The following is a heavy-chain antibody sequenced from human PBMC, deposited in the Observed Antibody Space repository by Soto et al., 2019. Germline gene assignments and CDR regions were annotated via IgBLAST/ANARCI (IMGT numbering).Heavy chain of an antibody. V-gene: IGHV4-4*02. J-gene: IGHJ5*02. CDR3: ARQLARPWFDP. CDR2: IYHSGST. Sequence: QVQLQESGPGLVKPSGTLSLTCAVSGGSISSSNWWSWVRQPPGKGLEWIGEIYHSGSTNYNPSLKXXVPIAGDKSKTQFSLKLSSVTAADTAVYYCARQLARPWFDPWGQGTLVTVSS. CDR1: GGSISSSNW.